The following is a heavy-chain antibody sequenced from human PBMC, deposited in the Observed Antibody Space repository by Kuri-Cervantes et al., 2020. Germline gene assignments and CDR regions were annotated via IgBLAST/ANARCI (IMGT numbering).Heavy chain of an antibody. CDR3: AKADGGYVNYFDY. Sequence: GGSLRLSCAASGFTFDDYAMHWVRQAPGKGLEWVSGISWNSGSICYADSVKGRFTISRDNAKNSLYLQMNSLRAEDTALYYCAKADGGYVNYFDYWGQGTLVTVSS. V-gene: IGHV3-9*01. D-gene: IGHD5-12*01. J-gene: IGHJ4*02. CDR2: ISWNSGSI. CDR1: GFTFDDYA.